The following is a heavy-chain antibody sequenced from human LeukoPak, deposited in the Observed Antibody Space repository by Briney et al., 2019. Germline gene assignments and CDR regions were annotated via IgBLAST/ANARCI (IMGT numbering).Heavy chain of an antibody. D-gene: IGHD3-10*01. CDR2: IKQDGSEK. V-gene: IGHV3-7*01. CDR1: GFTFSSYW. Sequence: PGGSLRLSCAASGFTFSSYWMSWVRQAPGKGLEWVANIKQDGSEKYYVDSVKGRFTISRDNAKNSLYLQMNSLRAEDTAVYYCARVRGILLWFGDYWGQGTLVTVSS. CDR3: ARVRGILLWFGDY. J-gene: IGHJ4*02.